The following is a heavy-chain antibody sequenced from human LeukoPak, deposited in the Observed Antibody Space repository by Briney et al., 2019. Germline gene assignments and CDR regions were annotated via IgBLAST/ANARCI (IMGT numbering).Heavy chain of an antibody. CDR3: AKGRNWNRNAFDI. CDR1: GFTFSSSA. Sequence: GGSLRLSCAGSGFTFSSSAMTWVRQAPGKGLEWVSAISGSGGTTYYADSVKGRFTISRDNSKNTLFLQMNSLRAEDTVVYYCAKGRNWNRNAFDIWGQGTMLTVSS. CDR2: ISGSGGTT. V-gene: IGHV3-23*01. D-gene: IGHD1-1*01. J-gene: IGHJ3*02.